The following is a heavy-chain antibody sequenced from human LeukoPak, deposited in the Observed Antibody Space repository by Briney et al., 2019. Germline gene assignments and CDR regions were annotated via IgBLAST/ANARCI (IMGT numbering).Heavy chain of an antibody. V-gene: IGHV4-34*01. CDR1: GGSFSGYY. Sequence: SETLSLTCAVYGGSFSGYYRSWIRQPPGKGLEWIGEINHSGSTNYNPSLKSRVTISVDTSKNQFSLKLSSVTAADTAVYYCARWLRLGYCSSTSCEDSWGQGTLVTVSS. J-gene: IGHJ5*01. CDR3: ARWLRLGYCSSTSCEDS. D-gene: IGHD2-2*01. CDR2: INHSGST.